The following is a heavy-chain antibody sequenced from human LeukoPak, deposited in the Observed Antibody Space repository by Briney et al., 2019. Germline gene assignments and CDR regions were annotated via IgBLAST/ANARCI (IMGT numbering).Heavy chain of an antibody. D-gene: IGHD6-6*01. CDR2: IYYSGST. CDR1: GGSISSGGYY. J-gene: IGHJ5*02. CDR3: ARELPWGSSSSWFDP. Sequence: SQTLSLTCTVSGGSISSGGYYWSWIRQPPGKGLEWIGYIYYSGSTYYNPSLKSRVTISVDTSKNQFSLKLSSVTAADTAVYYCARELPWGSSSSWFDPWGQGTLVTVSS. V-gene: IGHV4-31*03.